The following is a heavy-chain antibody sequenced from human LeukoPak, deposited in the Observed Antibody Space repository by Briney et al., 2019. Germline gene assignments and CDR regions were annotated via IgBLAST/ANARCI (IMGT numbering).Heavy chain of an antibody. J-gene: IGHJ4*02. D-gene: IGHD3-22*01. CDR1: GFTFSSYG. CDR3: AKDRYYYDSSGYYYFDY. CDR2: ISGSGGST. V-gene: IGHV3-23*01. Sequence: GGPLRLSCAASGFTFSSYGMSWVRQAPGKGLEWVSAISGSGGSTYYADSVKGRFTISRDNSKNTLYLQMNSLRAEDTAVYYCAKDRYYYDSSGYYYFDYWGQGTLVTVSS.